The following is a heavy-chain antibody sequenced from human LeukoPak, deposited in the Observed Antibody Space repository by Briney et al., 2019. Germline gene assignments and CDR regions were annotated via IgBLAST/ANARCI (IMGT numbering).Heavy chain of an antibody. CDR1: GFTFSSYA. CDR2: ISSDGTNK. CDR3: ARGDYSDYFDY. J-gene: IGHJ4*02. Sequence: GGSLRLSCAVSGFTFSSYAMHWVRQAPGKGLEWVAVISSDGTNKYYADSVKGRFTISRDNSKNTLYLQMNSLRAEDTAVYYCARGDYSDYFDYWGQGTLVTVSS. V-gene: IGHV3-30*04. D-gene: IGHD2-15*01.